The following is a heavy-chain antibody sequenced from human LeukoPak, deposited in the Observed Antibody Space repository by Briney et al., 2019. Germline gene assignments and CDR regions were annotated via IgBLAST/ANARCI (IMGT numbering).Heavy chain of an antibody. J-gene: IGHJ4*02. V-gene: IGHV3-7*01. CDR1: GFTLSNYW. D-gene: IGHD3-22*01. Sequence: PGWSLRLSCASSGFTLSNYWMSWVRQSPGKGLELVANINQDGSQKYYVDSVKGRFTISRDNAKNSLYLQMNSLRAEDTAVYYCTRVQSSGYSDSWGQGTLVTVSS. CDR2: INQDGSQK. CDR3: TRVQSSGYSDS.